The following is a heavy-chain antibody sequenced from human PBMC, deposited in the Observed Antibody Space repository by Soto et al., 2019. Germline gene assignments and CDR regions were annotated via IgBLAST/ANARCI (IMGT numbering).Heavy chain of an antibody. V-gene: IGHV1-2*02. CDR2: INPKFGDT. CDR3: ARNMDYYYGRGSGNGHGA. Sequence: QVRLVQSGAKVKEPEDSVRVSCEASGYTFTAYHIHWVRQAPGQGLEWMGWINPKFGDTGYAQDFQGRVFMTSDMSIITVYMELSRLTPDDMAIYYCARNMDYYYGRGSGNGHGAWGQGTTVTVFS. J-gene: IGHJ6*02. D-gene: IGHD3-10*02. CDR1: GYTFTAYH.